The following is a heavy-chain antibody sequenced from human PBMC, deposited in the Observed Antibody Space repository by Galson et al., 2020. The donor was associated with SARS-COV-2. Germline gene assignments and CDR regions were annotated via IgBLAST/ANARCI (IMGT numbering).Heavy chain of an antibody. Sequence: GGSLRLSCAASGFTFSSYAMHWVRQAPGKGLEWVAVISYDGSNKYYADSVKGRFTISRDNSKNTLYLQMNSLRAEDTAVYYCARDSPYYGSGSYFDYWGQGTLVTVSS. D-gene: IGHD3-10*01. CDR2: ISYDGSNK. CDR3: ARDSPYYGSGSYFDY. J-gene: IGHJ4*02. CDR1: GFTFSSYA. V-gene: IGHV3-30*04.